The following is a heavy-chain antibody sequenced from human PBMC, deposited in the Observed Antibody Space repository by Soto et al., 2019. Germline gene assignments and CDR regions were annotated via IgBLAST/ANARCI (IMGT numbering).Heavy chain of an antibody. Sequence: EVQLLESGGGLVQPGGSLRLSCAASGFTFSTSAFSWVRQAAGKGPEWVSGINAGGDSPHYADSVRGRFTISRDDSKDTLYLQMNNLRAEDTAIYYCAKVCWGSGDRGDFWGQGTLVTVSS. CDR1: GFTFSTSA. V-gene: IGHV3-23*01. J-gene: IGHJ4*02. CDR3: AKVCWGSGDRGDF. D-gene: IGHD2-21*01. CDR2: INAGGDSP.